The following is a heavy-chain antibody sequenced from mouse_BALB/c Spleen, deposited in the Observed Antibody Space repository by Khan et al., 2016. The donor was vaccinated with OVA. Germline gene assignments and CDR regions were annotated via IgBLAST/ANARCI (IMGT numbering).Heavy chain of an antibody. CDR2: INPHIGET. Sequence: VQLKQSGPELVRPGASVKISCTASGYSFTGYFMNWVMQSHGKSLEWIGRINPHIGETFYNQRFKDKAILTVDESSSTAHMELRSLASEDSAVYYCTRIYRSDFDYWGQGTTLTVSS. CDR1: GYSFTGYF. J-gene: IGHJ2*01. D-gene: IGHD6-1*01. CDR3: TRIYRSDFDY. V-gene: IGHV1-20*02.